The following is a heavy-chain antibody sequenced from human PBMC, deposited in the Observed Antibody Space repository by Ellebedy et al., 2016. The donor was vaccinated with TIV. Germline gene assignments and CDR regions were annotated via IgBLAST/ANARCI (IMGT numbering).Heavy chain of an antibody. D-gene: IGHD5-18*01. CDR2: IKSKKDGGTA. CDR3: TTVALGYNYGYVY. Sequence: PGGSLRLSCAASGFTFRNAWMNWVRQAPGKGLEWVGRIKSKKDGGTAEYAAPVKGRFTISRDDSKNTLYLQMNNLKIEDTAVYYFTTVALGYNYGYVYWGQGTLVTVSS. J-gene: IGHJ4*02. CDR1: GFTFRNAW. V-gene: IGHV3-15*07.